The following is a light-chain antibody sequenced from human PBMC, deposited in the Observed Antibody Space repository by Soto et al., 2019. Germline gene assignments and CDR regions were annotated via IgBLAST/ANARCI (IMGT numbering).Light chain of an antibody. J-gene: IGLJ2*01. CDR2: DVS. V-gene: IGLV2-14*01. CDR3: SSYTSSSTSWVV. CDR1: SSDVGGYNY. Sequence: QSVLTQPASVSGSPGQSITISCTGTSSDVGGYNYVSWYQQHPGKAPKLMIYDVSNRPSGVSNRFSGSKFGNTASLTISGLQAEDEADYYCSSYTSSSTSWVVFGGGTKLTVL.